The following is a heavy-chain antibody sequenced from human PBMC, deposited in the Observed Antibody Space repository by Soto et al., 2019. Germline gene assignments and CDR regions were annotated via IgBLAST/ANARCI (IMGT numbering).Heavy chain of an antibody. V-gene: IGHV3-23*01. Sequence: GGSLRLSCAASGFTFGTYAMSWVRQAPGKGLEWVSAINGNGGSTYYAASVKGRFTISRDSSKNTLYLQMTSLRAEDTAVYYCATQFYDSSGYYLYYFDHWGQGTLVTVSS. CDR2: INGNGGST. CDR3: ATQFYDSSGYYLYYFDH. CDR1: GFTFGTYA. D-gene: IGHD3-22*01. J-gene: IGHJ4*02.